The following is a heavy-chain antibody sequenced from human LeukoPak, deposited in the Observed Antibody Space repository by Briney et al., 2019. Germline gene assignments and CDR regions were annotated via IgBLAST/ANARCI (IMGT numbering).Heavy chain of an antibody. CDR2: IHSGGST. Sequence: GGSLRLSCAASGFTVSGNYMSWVRQAPGKGLEWVSVIHSGGSTYYADSVKGRFTISRDNSKNTLYLQMNSLRAEDTAVYYCAREYYDILTGFYWFDPWGQGTLVTVSS. V-gene: IGHV3-66*02. D-gene: IGHD3-9*01. CDR1: GFTVSGNY. CDR3: AREYYDILTGFYWFDP. J-gene: IGHJ5*02.